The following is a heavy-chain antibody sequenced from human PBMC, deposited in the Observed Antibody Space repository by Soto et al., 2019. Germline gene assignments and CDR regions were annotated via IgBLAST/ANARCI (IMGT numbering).Heavy chain of an antibody. CDR2: MNPNSGNT. J-gene: IGHJ5*02. D-gene: IGHD2-15*01. V-gene: IGHV1-8*01. CDR1: GHTFTNYD. Sequence: QVQLVQSGAEVKKPGASVKVSCKASGHTFTNYDINWVRQATGQGLEWMGWMNPNSGNTGYAQKFQGGLTLTRNTSISTAYMELSSLRSEDTAVYYCATHSKGYCSGGSCYPNWYDPWGQGTLITVSS. CDR3: ATHSKGYCSGGSCYPNWYDP.